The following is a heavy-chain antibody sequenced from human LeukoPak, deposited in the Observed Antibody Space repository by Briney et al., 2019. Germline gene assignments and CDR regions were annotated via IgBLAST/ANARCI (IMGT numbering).Heavy chain of an antibody. CDR2: INPSGGST. J-gene: IGHJ4*02. V-gene: IGHV1-46*01. CDR1: GYTFTSYY. Sequence: GASVKVSCKASGYTFTSYYMHWVRQAPGQGLEWMEIINPSGGSTSYAQKFQGRVTMTRDTSTSTAYMELSSLRSEDTAVYYCATYCSSTSCYIWGYYFDYWGQGTLVTVSS. CDR3: ATYCSSTSCYIWGYYFDY. D-gene: IGHD2-2*01.